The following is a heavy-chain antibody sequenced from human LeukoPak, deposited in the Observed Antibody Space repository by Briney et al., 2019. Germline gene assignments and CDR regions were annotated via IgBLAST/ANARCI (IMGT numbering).Heavy chain of an antibody. Sequence: PSETLSLTCAVSPAYFSSAYFWGWIRQAPGKGLQWLGSISHSGWTDYNPSLKSRVTLSLDTSKNQFSLRPTSLTAADTAVYYCAREGGQGGPASWFDPWGQGTLVTVSS. CDR2: ISHSGWT. CDR3: AREGGQGGPASWFDP. CDR1: PAYFSSAYF. V-gene: IGHV4-38-2*02. D-gene: IGHD3-16*01. J-gene: IGHJ5*02.